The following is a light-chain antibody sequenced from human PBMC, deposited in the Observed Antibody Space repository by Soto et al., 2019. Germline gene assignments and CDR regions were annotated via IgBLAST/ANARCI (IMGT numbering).Light chain of an antibody. J-gene: IGLJ2*01. CDR1: SSDVGGSTH. CDR3: TSYTTRRTLL. CDR2: DVT. Sequence: QSALTQPASVSGSPGQSITVSCTGTSSDVGGSTHVSWYQHSPDKAPKVIIYDVTIRPSGVSDRFSGSKSGNTASQNISGLQAEDEADYYCTSYTTRRTLLFGGGTKLTVL. V-gene: IGLV2-14*01.